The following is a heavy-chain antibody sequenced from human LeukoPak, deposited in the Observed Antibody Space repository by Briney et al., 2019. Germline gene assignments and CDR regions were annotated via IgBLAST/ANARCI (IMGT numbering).Heavy chain of an antibody. CDR3: AKHIRSRYYYYMDV. Sequence: PGGSLRLSCAASGFTFDDYAMHWVRQAPGKGLEWVSGISWNSGSIGYADSVKGRFTISRDNAKNSLYLQMNSLRAEDTALYYCAKHIRSRYYYYMDVWGKGTTVTVSS. CDR2: ISWNSGSI. CDR1: GFTFDDYA. V-gene: IGHV3-9*01. J-gene: IGHJ6*03.